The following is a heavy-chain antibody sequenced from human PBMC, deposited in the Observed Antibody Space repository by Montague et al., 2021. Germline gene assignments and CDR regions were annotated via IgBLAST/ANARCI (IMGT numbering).Heavy chain of an antibody. CDR2: TNHRGIS. V-gene: IGHV4-34*01. Sequence: SETLSLTCAVYGGSLDGFHWTWIRQPPGKGLEWIGETNHRGISSYNPALKGRVTLSAETSKNQFSLRVTSVTAADTAVYFCARYLTGGYDEWGRGTLVTVSS. J-gene: IGHJ4*02. CDR1: GGSLDGFH. CDR3: ARYLTGGYDE. D-gene: IGHD5-12*01.